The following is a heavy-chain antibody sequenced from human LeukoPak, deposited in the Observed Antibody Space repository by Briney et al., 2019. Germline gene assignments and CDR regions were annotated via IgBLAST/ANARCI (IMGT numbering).Heavy chain of an antibody. J-gene: IGHJ6*04. V-gene: IGHV4-34*01. CDR2: INHSGST. CDR1: GGSFSGYY. D-gene: IGHD2-2*01. CDR3: ARYCSSTSCYRHAVDV. Sequence: NPSETLSLTCAVYGGSFSGYYWSWIRQPPGKGLEWIGEINHSGSTNYNPSLKSRVTISVDKSKNQFSLKLSSVTAADTAVYYCARYCSSTSCYRHAVDVWGKGTTVTISS.